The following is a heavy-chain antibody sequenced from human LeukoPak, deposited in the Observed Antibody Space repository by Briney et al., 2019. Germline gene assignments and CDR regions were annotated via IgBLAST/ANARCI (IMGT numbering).Heavy chain of an antibody. CDR3: ARDYGDYFPGGYYFDY. Sequence: PGGSLRLSCAASGFTFSSYEMNWVRQAPGKGLEWISYISSSGSTIYYADSVKGRFTISRDNAKNSLYLQMNSLRDEDTAVYYCARDYGDYFPGGYYFDYWGQGTLVTVSS. V-gene: IGHV3-48*03. CDR2: ISSSGSTI. CDR1: GFTFSSYE. D-gene: IGHD4-17*01. J-gene: IGHJ4*02.